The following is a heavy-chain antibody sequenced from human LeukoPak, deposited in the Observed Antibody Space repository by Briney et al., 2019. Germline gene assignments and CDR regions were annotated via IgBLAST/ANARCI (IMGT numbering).Heavy chain of an antibody. J-gene: IGHJ5*02. CDR2: ISGSSNYI. D-gene: IGHD3-16*02. CDR3: ARDGDDYVWGSYRNSNWFDP. CDR1: GFTFSSYT. Sequence: GGSLRLSCAASGFTFSSYTMNWVRQAPGKGLEWVSSISGSSNYIYYADSVKGRFTISRDNAKNSLYLQMNSLRAEGTAVYYCARDGDDYVWGSYRNSNWFDPWGQGTLVTVSS. V-gene: IGHV3-21*01.